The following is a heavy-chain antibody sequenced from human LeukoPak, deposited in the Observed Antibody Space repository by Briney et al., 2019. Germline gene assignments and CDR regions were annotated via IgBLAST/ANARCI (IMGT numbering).Heavy chain of an antibody. Sequence: GGSLRLSCAASGFTLSSYSMHWVRQAPGKGLEFVSAISRNGRNTYYANSVKGRFTISRDISKNTLYLQMNSLRTEDTALYYCANTVGVTAFLAYWGQGTLVTVSS. CDR1: GFTLSSYS. V-gene: IGHV3-64*01. J-gene: IGHJ4*02. CDR3: ANTVGVTAFLAY. CDR2: ISRNGRNT. D-gene: IGHD2-21*02.